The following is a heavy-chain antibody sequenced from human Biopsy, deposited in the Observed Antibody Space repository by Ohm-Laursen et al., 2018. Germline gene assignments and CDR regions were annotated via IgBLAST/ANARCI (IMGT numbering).Heavy chain of an antibody. Sequence: SLRLSCTASGFIFGDYAMYWVRQVPGKGLEWVSGISWNGANIAYADFVKGRFTISRDNAKKSLYLQMNSLKSEDAALYYCTKDLGLNYSDRFLFYYGMDVWGRGTTVTVSS. CDR1: GFIFGDYA. D-gene: IGHD4-17*01. CDR2: ISWNGANI. CDR3: TKDLGLNYSDRFLFYYGMDV. V-gene: IGHV3-9*01. J-gene: IGHJ6*02.